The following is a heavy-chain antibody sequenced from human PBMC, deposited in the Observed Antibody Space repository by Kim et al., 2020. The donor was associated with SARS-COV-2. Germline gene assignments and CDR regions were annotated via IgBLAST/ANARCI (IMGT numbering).Heavy chain of an antibody. Sequence: GGSLRHSCAASGFTFSSYAMHWVRQAPGKGLEWVAVISFDGNNKYYADSVRGRFTISRDNSKYTLSLQMNSLRTEDTAAYYCAKGRIAVAATAMNYWGQG. D-gene: IGHD6-19*01. V-gene: IGHV3-30-3*01. CDR2: ISFDGNNK. J-gene: IGHJ4*02. CDR1: GFTFSSYA. CDR3: AKGRIAVAATAMNY.